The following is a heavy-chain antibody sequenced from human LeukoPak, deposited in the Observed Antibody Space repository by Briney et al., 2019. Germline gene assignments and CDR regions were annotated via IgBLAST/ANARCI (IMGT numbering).Heavy chain of an antibody. J-gene: IGHJ6*02. CDR3: ARQVPGPYNYYGMDV. Sequence: SETLSLTCTVPGGSISNTNFCWGWIRQPPGKGLEWIGIIYYSGSTSYTPSLKSRVTISVDTSKNQFSLKLTSVTAADTAVYYCARQVPGPYNYYGMDVWGQGTTVTVSS. V-gene: IGHV4-39*01. CDR2: IYYSGST. CDR1: GGSISNTNFC.